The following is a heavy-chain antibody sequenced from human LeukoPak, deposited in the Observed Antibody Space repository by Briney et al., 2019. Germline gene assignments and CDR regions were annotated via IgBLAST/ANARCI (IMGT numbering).Heavy chain of an antibody. V-gene: IGHV3-30-3*01. D-gene: IGHD3-9*01. CDR3: ASLPGAQYYDILTGYWRGGSDY. J-gene: IGHJ4*02. CDR2: ISYDGSNN. Sequence: QPGGSLRLSCAASGFPFSSYAMHWVRQAPGKGLEGVADISYDGSNNYYADSVKGRFTNSRDNSKNTLYLQMNSLRAEDSAVYYCASLPGAQYYDILTGYWRGGSDYWGQGTLVTVSS. CDR1: GFPFSSYA.